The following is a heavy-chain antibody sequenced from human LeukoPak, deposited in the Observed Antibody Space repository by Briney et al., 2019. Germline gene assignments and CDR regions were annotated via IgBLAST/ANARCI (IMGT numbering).Heavy chain of an antibody. Sequence: GGSLRLSCAASGFTFSDYWMSWVRQAPGKGLEWVAHINQDGSAKKYVDSVKGRFTIYRDNPKNSLYLKMNSLRVEDTAVYFCARKTYYYDTSPAGWFDSWGQGTLGTVSS. CDR3: ARKTYYYDTSPAGWFDS. D-gene: IGHD3-22*01. V-gene: IGHV3-7*01. CDR1: GFTFSDYW. CDR2: INQDGSAK. J-gene: IGHJ5*02.